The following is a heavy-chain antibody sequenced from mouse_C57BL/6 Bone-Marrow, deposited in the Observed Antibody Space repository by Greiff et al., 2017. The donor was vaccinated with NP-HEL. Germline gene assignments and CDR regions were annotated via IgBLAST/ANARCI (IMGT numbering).Heavy chain of an antibody. D-gene: IGHD1-1*01. CDR2: FDPSDSYT. CDR1: GYTFTSYW. J-gene: IGHJ4*01. Sequence: QVQLQQPGAELVKPGASVKLSCKASGYTFTSYWMQWVKQRHGQCLEWIGEFDPSDSYTKYNQQFTGKATLTVDTSSSTAYMQLSSLTSEDSAVYYCARGYGSSDYYAMDYWGQGTSVTVSS. CDR3: ARGYGSSDYYAMDY. V-gene: IGHV1-50*01.